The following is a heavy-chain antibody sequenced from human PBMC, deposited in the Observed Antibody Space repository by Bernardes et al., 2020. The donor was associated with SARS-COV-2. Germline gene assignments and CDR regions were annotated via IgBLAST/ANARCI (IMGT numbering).Heavy chain of an antibody. Sequence: GRSLRLSCAASGFTFSSYGMHWVRQAPGKGLEWVAVIWYDGSNKYYADSVKGRFTISRDNSKNTLYLQMNSLRAEDTAVYYCARDVSVGAARDYWGQGTLVTVSS. D-gene: IGHD3-3*01. CDR3: ARDVSVGAARDY. V-gene: IGHV3-33*01. J-gene: IGHJ4*02. CDR2: IWYDGSNK. CDR1: GFTFSSYG.